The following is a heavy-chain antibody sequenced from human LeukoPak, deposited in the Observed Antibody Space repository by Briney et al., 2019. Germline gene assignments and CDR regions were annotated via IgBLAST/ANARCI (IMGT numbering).Heavy chain of an antibody. J-gene: IGHJ5*02. CDR2: IKSDGTIT. V-gene: IGHV3-74*01. CDR3: AKSDWFDP. CDR1: GFTFSTYW. Sequence: EAGGSLRLSCAASGFTFSTYWMHWVRQAPGKALVWVSRIKSDGTITGYADSVKGRFTISRDNAKNTLYLQMNSLRVEDTAVYYCAKSDWFDPWGQGTLVTVSS.